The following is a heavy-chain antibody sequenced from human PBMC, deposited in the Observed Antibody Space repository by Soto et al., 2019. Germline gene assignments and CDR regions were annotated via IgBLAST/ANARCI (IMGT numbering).Heavy chain of an antibody. CDR3: ARGVAGGVVVVTPTADY. CDR1: GYTFTSYG. Sequence: QVQLVQSGAEVKKPGASVKVSCKASGYTFTSYGISWVRQAPGQGLEWMGWISAYNGNTNYAQKLQGRVTMTTDTSTRTAYMERRSLRSDDTAVYYCARGVAGGVVVVTPTADYWGQGTLVTVSS. J-gene: IGHJ4*02. D-gene: IGHD2-21*02. CDR2: ISAYNGNT. V-gene: IGHV1-18*01.